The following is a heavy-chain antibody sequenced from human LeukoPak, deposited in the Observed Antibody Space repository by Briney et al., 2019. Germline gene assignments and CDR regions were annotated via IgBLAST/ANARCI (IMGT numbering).Heavy chain of an antibody. CDR1: GFTFSSYG. V-gene: IGHV3-30*18. J-gene: IGHJ4*02. D-gene: IGHD5-18*01. Sequence: GGSLRLSCAASGFTFSSYGMHWVRQAPGKGLERVAVISYDGSNKYYVDSVKGRFTISRDNSKNTLYLQMNSLRAEDTAEFYCAKGGSEYSYGRGFDYWGQGTLVTVSS. CDR2: ISYDGSNK. CDR3: AKGGSEYSYGRGFDY.